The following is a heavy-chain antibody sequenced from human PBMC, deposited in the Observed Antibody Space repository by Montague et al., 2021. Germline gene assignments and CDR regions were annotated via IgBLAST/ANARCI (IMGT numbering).Heavy chain of an antibody. CDR2: NYHGTT. D-gene: IGHD1-26*01. CDR1: GDSISSKYF. CDR3: AVGSESAWELLHH. V-gene: IGHV4-4*02. Sequence: SETLSLTCTVSGDSISSKYFWSLVRQPLGKGLEWIGVNYHGTTSYSPSLKSRLTVSMDTSKNQFSLKLSSVTAADTAIYYCAVGSESAWELLHHWGQGILVTVSS. J-gene: IGHJ5*02.